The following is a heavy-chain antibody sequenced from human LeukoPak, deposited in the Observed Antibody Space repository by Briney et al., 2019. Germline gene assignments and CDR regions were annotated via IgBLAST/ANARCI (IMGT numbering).Heavy chain of an antibody. CDR1: GFMFSTYE. Sequence: PGGSLRLSCSASGFMFSTYEMNWVRQAPGKGLEWLSYISYNGRSIYYADSVRGRFTVSRDNAKNTLYLQMDSLRAEDTAVYYCARMRGYSDGFENWGQGTLVTVSS. CDR3: ARMRGYSDGFEN. J-gene: IGHJ4*02. D-gene: IGHD3-22*01. CDR2: ISYNGRSI. V-gene: IGHV3-48*03.